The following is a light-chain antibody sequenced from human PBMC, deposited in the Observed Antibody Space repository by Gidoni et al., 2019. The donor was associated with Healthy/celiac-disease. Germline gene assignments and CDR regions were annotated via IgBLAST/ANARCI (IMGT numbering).Light chain of an antibody. CDR3: QRRSYWPSGT. V-gene: IGKV3-11*01. CDR1: QSVSSY. Sequence: EIVLTQSPATLSLSPGESATLSCRASQSVSSYLAWYQQKPGPAPRLLIYDASNRATGIPARFSGSGSGTDFTLTISSLEPEDFAVYYCQRRSYWPSGTFGQGTKVEIK. CDR2: DAS. J-gene: IGKJ1*01.